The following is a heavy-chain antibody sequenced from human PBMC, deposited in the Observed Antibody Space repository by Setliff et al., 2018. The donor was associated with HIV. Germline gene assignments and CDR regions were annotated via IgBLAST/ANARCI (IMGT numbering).Heavy chain of an antibody. CDR3: AREYYRSGGYYSGWKHYYMDV. D-gene: IGHD2-15*01. J-gene: IGHJ6*03. Sequence: PSETLSLTCTVSGDSSSNDYWTWVRQPPGKGLEWIGNIHTSGTTKYNPSLNSRVTISVDMSKSQFSLRLSSVTAADTAMYYCAREYYRSGGYYSGWKHYYMDVWGKGTTVTVSS. CDR1: GDSSSNDY. V-gene: IGHV4-4*08. CDR2: IHTSGTT.